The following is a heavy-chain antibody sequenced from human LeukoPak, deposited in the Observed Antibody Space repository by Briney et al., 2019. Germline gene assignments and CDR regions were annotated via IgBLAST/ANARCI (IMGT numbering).Heavy chain of an antibody. J-gene: IGHJ4*02. Sequence: PGGSLRLSCAASGFTFSTYAMTWVRQAPGKGVEWASLISRGGDVTYYADSVKGRFTISRDSSKNTLYLQMHSLRAEDTAVYYCAARPGEVAVPYDYWGQGTLVTVSS. V-gene: IGHV3-23*01. CDR2: ISRGGDVT. D-gene: IGHD2-15*01. CDR3: AARPGEVAVPYDY. CDR1: GFTFSTYA.